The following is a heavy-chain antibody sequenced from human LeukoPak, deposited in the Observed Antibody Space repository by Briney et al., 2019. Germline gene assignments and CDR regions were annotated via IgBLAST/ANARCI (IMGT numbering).Heavy chain of an antibody. Sequence: SETLSLTCTVSGGSISSGDYYWSWIRQPPGKGLEWIGYIYYSGSTYYNPSLKSGVTISVDTSKNQFSLKLSSVTAADTAVYYCARDAGGAVAGTFDYWGQGTLDTVSS. CDR2: IYYSGST. CDR3: ARDAGGAVAGTFDY. CDR1: GGSISSGDYY. D-gene: IGHD6-19*01. V-gene: IGHV4-30-4*01. J-gene: IGHJ4*02.